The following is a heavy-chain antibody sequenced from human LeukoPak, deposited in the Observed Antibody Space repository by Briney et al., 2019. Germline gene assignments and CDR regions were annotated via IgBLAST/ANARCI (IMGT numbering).Heavy chain of an antibody. V-gene: IGHV4-4*07. J-gene: IGHJ4*02. D-gene: IGHD1-7*01. CDR2: IYTSGST. CDR1: GGSFSGYY. CDR3: ARDLGLELLGFDY. Sequence: SETLSLTCAVYGGSFSGYYWSWIRQPAGKGLEWIGRIYTSGSTNYNPSLKSRVTMSVDTSKNQFSLKLSSVTAADTAVYYCARDLGLELLGFDYWGQGTLVTVSS.